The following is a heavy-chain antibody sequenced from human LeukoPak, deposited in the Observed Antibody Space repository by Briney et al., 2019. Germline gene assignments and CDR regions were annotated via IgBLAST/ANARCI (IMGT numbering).Heavy chain of an antibody. CDR2: ISAYNGNT. Sequence: GASVKVSCKASGYTFTSYGISWVRQAPGQGLEWMGWISAYNGNTNYAQKLQGRVTMTTDTSTSTAYMELRSLRSDDTAVYYCARALPERYFDWPKFHYYYYYGMDVWGQGTTVTVSS. CDR1: GYTFTSYG. J-gene: IGHJ6*02. D-gene: IGHD3-9*01. CDR3: ARALPERYFDWPKFHYYYYYGMDV. V-gene: IGHV1-18*01.